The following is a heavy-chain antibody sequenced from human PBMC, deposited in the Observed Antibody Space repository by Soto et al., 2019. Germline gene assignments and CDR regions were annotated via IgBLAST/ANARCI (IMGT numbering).Heavy chain of an antibody. CDR1: GHTSTHNG. CDR2: ININRGDV. Sequence: QVHLVQSVSEVKTPGASVKDSCQASGHTSTHNGISWVRRAPGQGLEWMGWININRGDVNHAPKFQGRVTLTTDTSTNTAYLELRILRLDDTGVYFCATDAMNMGSFDYWGNGTRVSV. V-gene: IGHV1-18*04. J-gene: IGHJ4*01. D-gene: IGHD2-15*01. CDR3: ATDAMNMGSFDY.